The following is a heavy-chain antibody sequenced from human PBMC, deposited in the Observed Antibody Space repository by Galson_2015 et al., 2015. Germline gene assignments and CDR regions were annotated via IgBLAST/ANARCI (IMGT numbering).Heavy chain of an antibody. D-gene: IGHD3-3*01. V-gene: IGHV1-24*01. CDR3: AIRYDFWSGLNAFDI. J-gene: IGHJ3*02. CDR1: GYTLTELS. Sequence: SVKVSCKVSGYTLTELSMHWVRQAPGKGLEWMGGFDPEDGETIYAQKFQGRVTMTEDTSTDTAYMELSSLRSEDTAVYYCAIRYDFWSGLNAFDIWGQGTMVPVSS. CDR2: FDPEDGET.